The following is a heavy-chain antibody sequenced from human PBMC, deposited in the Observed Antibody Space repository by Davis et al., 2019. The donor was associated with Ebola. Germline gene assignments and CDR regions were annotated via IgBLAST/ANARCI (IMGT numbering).Heavy chain of an antibody. CDR2: ITASGSTI. J-gene: IGHJ5*02. V-gene: IGHV3-48*04. D-gene: IGHD6-19*01. CDR1: GFTFSRYS. Sequence: GGSLRLSCAASGFTFSRYSMNWVRQAPGKGLEWVSYITASGSTIYYANSVKGRFTISRDNARNSLFLQMNSLRADDTALYYCARSGDSSAWYYSWGQGTLVTVSS. CDR3: ARSGDSSAWYYS.